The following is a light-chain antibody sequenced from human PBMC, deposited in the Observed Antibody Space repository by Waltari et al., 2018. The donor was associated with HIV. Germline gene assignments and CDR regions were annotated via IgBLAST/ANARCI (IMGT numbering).Light chain of an antibody. Sequence: QSVLTQPPSASGTPGQRVTISCSGRNSNIGSNTVNWYQQLPGTAPKLLTYNNKHRPSGVSDRFAGSKSGTSASLAISGLQSEDEADYYCAAWDDSLNAHVLFGGGTKLTVL. CDR3: AAWDDSLNAHVL. CDR1: NSNIGSNT. J-gene: IGLJ2*01. V-gene: IGLV1-44*01. CDR2: NNK.